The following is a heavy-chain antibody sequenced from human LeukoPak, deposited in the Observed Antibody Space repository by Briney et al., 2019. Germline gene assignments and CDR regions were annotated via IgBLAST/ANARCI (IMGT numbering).Heavy chain of an antibody. CDR3: ARGGHSGSYPGDWYY. CDR2: IYTSGST. V-gene: IGHV4-61*02. D-gene: IGHD1-26*01. J-gene: IGHJ4*02. CDR1: GGSISSGSYY. Sequence: PSQTLSLTCTVSGGSISSGSYYWSWIRQPAGKGLEWIGCIYTSGSTNYNPSLKSRVTISVDTSKNQFSLKLSSVTAADTAVYYCARGGHSGSYPGDWYYWGQGTLVTVSS.